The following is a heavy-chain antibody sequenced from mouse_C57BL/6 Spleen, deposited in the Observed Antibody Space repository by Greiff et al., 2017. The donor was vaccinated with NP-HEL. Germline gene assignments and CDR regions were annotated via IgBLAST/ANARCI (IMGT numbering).Heavy chain of an antibody. Sequence: EVKLQESEGGLVQPGSSMKLSCTASGFTFSDYYMAWVRQVPEKGLEWVANINYDGSSTYYLDSLKSRFIISRDNAKYILYLQMSSLKSEDTATYYCAREGIYYDYDWYFDVWGTGTTVTVSS. V-gene: IGHV5-16*01. D-gene: IGHD2-4*01. CDR3: AREGIYYDYDWYFDV. J-gene: IGHJ1*03. CDR1: GFTFSDYY. CDR2: INYDGSST.